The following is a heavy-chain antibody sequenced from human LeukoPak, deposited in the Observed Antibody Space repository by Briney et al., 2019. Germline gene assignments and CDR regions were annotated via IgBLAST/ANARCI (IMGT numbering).Heavy chain of an antibody. CDR2: IHSDGRST. D-gene: IGHD2-2*01. V-gene: IGHV3-74*03. CDR3: ARDVVVPAAMRHYYYYYGMDV. CDR1: GFTFSSYW. Sequence: HPGGSLRLSCAASGFTFSSYWMHWVRQAPGKGLVWVSRIHSDGRSTTYADSVKGRFTIPRDNAKNTLYLQMNSLRAEDTAVYYCARDVVVPAAMRHYYYYYGMDVWGQGTTVTVSS. J-gene: IGHJ6*02.